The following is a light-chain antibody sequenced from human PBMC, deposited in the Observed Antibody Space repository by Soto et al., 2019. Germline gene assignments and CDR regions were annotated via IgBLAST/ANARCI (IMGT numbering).Light chain of an antibody. Sequence: DIQMTQSPSTLSASVGDRVTITCRASQSISSWLAWYQQKPGKAPKLLIYKASSLESGVLSRFSGRGSGTEFTLTISSRQPDDFATYYCQQYNSYWTFGQGTEVEIK. J-gene: IGKJ1*01. CDR1: QSISSW. CDR3: QQYNSYWT. V-gene: IGKV1-5*03. CDR2: KAS.